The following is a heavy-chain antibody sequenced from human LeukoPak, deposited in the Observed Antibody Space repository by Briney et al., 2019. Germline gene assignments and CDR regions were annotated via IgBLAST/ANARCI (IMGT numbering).Heavy chain of an antibody. J-gene: IGHJ4*02. D-gene: IGHD3-22*01. Sequence: PGGSLRLSCAASGFTFSSAAMTWARQAPGKGLEWVSTITGSDDRTYCVDSVKGRFTISRDYSKNTLHLQMNSLRVEDTAIYYCAKGPLLGSGYHPDYWGQGTLVTVSS. CDR2: ITGSDDRT. CDR1: GFTFSSAA. V-gene: IGHV3-23*01. CDR3: AKGPLLGSGYHPDY.